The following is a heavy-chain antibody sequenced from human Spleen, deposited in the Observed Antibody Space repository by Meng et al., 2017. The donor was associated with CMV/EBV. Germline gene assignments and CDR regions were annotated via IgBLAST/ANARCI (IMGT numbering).Heavy chain of an antibody. CDR1: GFAVSSKY. Sequence: SCAASGFAVSSKYMTWVRQAPGQGLEWVSTIYGGDVTNYADSVKGRFTISRDISKNTLYLQMNSLRPEDTAVFYCARTRGASGGPQDGMDVWGQGTTVTVSS. CDR3: ARTRGASGGPQDGMDV. D-gene: IGHD3-10*01. J-gene: IGHJ6*02. V-gene: IGHV3-66*02. CDR2: IYGGDVT.